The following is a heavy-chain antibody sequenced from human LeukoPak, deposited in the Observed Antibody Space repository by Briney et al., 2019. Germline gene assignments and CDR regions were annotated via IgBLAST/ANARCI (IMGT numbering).Heavy chain of an antibody. D-gene: IGHD1-26*01. Sequence: PSETLSLTCTVSGGSISSYYLSWIRQPPGKGLEWIGYIYYSGSTNYNPSLKSRVTISVDTSKNQFSLKLSSVTAADAAVYYCARVLRRDYYYYYMDVWGKGTTVTVSS. CDR2: IYYSGST. CDR3: ARVLRRDYYYYYMDV. V-gene: IGHV4-59*01. CDR1: GGSISSYY. J-gene: IGHJ6*03.